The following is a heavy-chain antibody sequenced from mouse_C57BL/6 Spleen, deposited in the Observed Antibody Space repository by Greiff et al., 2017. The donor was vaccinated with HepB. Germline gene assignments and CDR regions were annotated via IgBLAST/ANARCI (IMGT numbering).Heavy chain of an antibody. Sequence: QDQLQQPGAELVRPGSSVKLSCKASGYTFTSYWMDWVKQRPGQGLEWIGNIYPSDSETHYNQKFKDKATLTVDKSSSTAYMQLSSLTSEDSAVYYCARFGYGNYEDYFDYWGQGTTLTVSS. V-gene: IGHV1-61*01. D-gene: IGHD2-1*01. CDR3: ARFGYGNYEDYFDY. J-gene: IGHJ2*01. CDR1: GYTFTSYW. CDR2: IYPSDSET.